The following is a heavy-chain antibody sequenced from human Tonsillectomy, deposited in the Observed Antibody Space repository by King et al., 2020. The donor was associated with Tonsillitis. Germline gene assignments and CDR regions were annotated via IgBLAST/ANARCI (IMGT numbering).Heavy chain of an antibody. D-gene: IGHD6-19*01. Sequence: QLQESGPGLVKPSETLSLTCTVSVGSISSTTYYWGWVRQPPGKGLEWIGSMWYGGNTYYNPSLKSRVTISVDTSKNQFSLKLTSVTAADTAVYYCARPGWPYWYFDLWGRGTLVTVSS. J-gene: IGHJ2*01. CDR3: ARPGWPYWYFDL. CDR1: VGSISSTTYY. V-gene: IGHV4-39*01. CDR2: MWYGGNT.